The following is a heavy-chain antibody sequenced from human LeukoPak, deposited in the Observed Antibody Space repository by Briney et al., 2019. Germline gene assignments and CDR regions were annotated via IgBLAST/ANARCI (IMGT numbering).Heavy chain of an antibody. Sequence: PGGSLRLSCSASGFTFSTYWMSWVRQAPGKGLEWVANIKQDGSEKNYVDSVKGRFIISRDNTKNSLYLQMNSLGAEDTAVYYCARCPAVVGLYGLDVWGQGTTVTVSS. V-gene: IGHV3-7*01. D-gene: IGHD6-19*01. CDR1: GFTFSTYW. CDR2: IKQDGSEK. J-gene: IGHJ6*02. CDR3: ARCPAVVGLYGLDV.